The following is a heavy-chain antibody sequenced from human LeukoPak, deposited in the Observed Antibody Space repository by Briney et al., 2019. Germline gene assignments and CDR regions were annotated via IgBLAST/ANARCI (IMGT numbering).Heavy chain of an antibody. J-gene: IGHJ4*02. V-gene: IGHV4-39*01. CDR1: GGSIRSSSYY. CDR2: IHYSGST. D-gene: IGHD3-10*01. CDR3: AKFKGHYGDSEYYFDS. Sequence: PSETLSLTCTVSGGSIRSSSYYWSWIRLPPGKGLEWIGSIHYSGSTYYNPSLKSRVTISVDTSKNQFSLKLSSVTAADTAVYYCAKFKGHYGDSEYYFDSWGQGTLVTVSS.